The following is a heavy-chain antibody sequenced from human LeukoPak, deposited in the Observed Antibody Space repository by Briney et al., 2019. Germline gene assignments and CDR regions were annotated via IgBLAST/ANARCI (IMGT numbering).Heavy chain of an antibody. Sequence: PGGSLRLSCAASGFTFTNAWMSWVRQAPGKGLEWVGRVKGKSDGGTIDYAAPVKGRFTISRDDSKTMVSLQMNSLESGDTAVYYCTTDRAISGIPIFGYWGQGTPVTVSS. V-gene: IGHV3-15*01. CDR2: VKGKSDGGTI. D-gene: IGHD3-3*01. CDR3: TTDRAISGIPIFGY. CDR1: GFTFTNAW. J-gene: IGHJ4*02.